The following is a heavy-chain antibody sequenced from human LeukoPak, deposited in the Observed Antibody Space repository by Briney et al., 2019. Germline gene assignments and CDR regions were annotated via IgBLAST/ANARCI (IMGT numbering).Heavy chain of an antibody. D-gene: IGHD2-21*02. CDR1: GYTFTSYA. CDR2: INAGNGNT. J-gene: IGHJ4*02. V-gene: IGHV1-3*01. Sequence: ASVKVSCKAFGYTFTSYAMHWVRQAPGQRLEWMGWINAGNGNTKYSQKFQGRVTITRDASASTAYMELSSLRSEDTAVYYCASEGVTSYFDYWGQGTLVTVSS. CDR3: ASEGVTSYFDY.